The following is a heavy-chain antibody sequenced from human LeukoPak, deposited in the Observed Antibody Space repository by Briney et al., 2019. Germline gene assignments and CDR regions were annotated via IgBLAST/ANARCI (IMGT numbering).Heavy chain of an antibody. D-gene: IGHD6-19*01. CDR3: ARVVYSSGWYDAFDI. V-gene: IGHV3-11*05. CDR1: GFTFSDYY. J-gene: IGHJ3*02. Sequence: GGSLRLSCAASGFTFSDYYMSWIRQAPGKGLEWVSYISSSGSYTNYADSVKGRFTISRDNAKNSLYLQMNSLRAEDTAVYYCARVVYSSGWYDAFDIWGQGTMVTVSS. CDR2: ISSSGSYT.